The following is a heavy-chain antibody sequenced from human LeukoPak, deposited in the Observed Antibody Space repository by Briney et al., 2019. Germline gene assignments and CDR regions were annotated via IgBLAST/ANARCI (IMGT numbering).Heavy chain of an antibody. Sequence: GGSLRLSCTASGFSFSGHWMHWARQLPGKGLVWVSRISPTGSTTSYADSVKGRFTVSRDNAKNTLYLQVNNLRAEETAVYYCARGPNSNWSGLDFWGQGTLLTVSS. J-gene: IGHJ4*02. D-gene: IGHD6-6*01. CDR1: GFSFSGHW. V-gene: IGHV3-74*01. CDR3: ARGPNSNWSGLDF. CDR2: ISPTGSTT.